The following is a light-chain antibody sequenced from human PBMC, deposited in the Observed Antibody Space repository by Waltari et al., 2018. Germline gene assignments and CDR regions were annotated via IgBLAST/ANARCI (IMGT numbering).Light chain of an antibody. J-gene: IGLJ2*01. Sequence: QSALTQPPSVSGSPGQSVTISCTGTTSDLVGYRRISWSQQAPATAPKLLIFEVSNRPSGVPVRFSGSKSGNTASLTISDLQAEDESHYYCAAWTDTSKIVFGGGTRVTVL. CDR1: TSDLVGYRR. CDR3: AAWTDTSKIV. CDR2: EVS. V-gene: IGLV2-18*02.